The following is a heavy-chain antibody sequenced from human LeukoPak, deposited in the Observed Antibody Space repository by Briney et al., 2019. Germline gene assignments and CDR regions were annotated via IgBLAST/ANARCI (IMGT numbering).Heavy chain of an antibody. CDR3: ARKGGATTYGYYYYYMDV. Sequence: GGSLRLSCAASGFTFSSYWMSWVRQAPGKGLEWVANIKVDGSEKYYVDSVKGRFTISRDNAKNSLYLQMNSLRAEDTAVYYCARKGGATTYGYYYYYMDVWGKGTTVTISS. V-gene: IGHV3-7*01. D-gene: IGHD1-26*01. CDR2: IKVDGSEK. J-gene: IGHJ6*03. CDR1: GFTFSSYW.